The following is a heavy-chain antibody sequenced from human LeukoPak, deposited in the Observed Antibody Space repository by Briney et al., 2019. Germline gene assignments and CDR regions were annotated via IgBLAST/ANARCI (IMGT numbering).Heavy chain of an antibody. CDR1: GGTFSSYA. D-gene: IGHD6-6*01. V-gene: IGHV1-69*06. Sequence: ASVKVSCKASGGTFSSYAISWVRQAPGQGLEWMGGIIPIFGTANYAQKFQGRVTVTADKSTSTAYMELSSLRSEDTAVYYCAREGSIAARRYNWFDPWGQGTLVTVSS. CDR2: IIPIFGTA. CDR3: AREGSIAARRYNWFDP. J-gene: IGHJ5*02.